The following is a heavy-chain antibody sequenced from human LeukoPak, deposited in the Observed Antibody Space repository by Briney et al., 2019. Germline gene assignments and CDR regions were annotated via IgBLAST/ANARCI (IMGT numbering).Heavy chain of an antibody. J-gene: IGHJ5*02. CDR1: GYTFTGYY. V-gene: IGHV1-2*02. CDR2: INPNSGGT. Sequence: ASVKVSCKASGYTFTGYYMHWVRQAPGQGLEWMGWINPNSGGTNYAQKFQGRVTITADESTSTAYMELSSLRSEDTAVYYCARAALQLWFSWFDPWGQGTLVTVSS. D-gene: IGHD5-18*01. CDR3: ARAALQLWFSWFDP.